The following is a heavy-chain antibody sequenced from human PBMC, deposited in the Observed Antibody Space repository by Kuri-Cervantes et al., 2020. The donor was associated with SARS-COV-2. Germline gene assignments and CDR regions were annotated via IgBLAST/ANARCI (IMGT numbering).Heavy chain of an antibody. CDR2: ITAYSPHA. V-gene: IGHV1-18*01. CDR1: NYDFSAFG. J-gene: IGHJ4*02. Sequence: ASVKVSCKASNYDFSAFGITWVRQARGQGLEWLGWITAYSPHANIGQRFQGRVTLTTDRSVRTAYMELRSLTSDDTAVYYCARGGRDGHNDYWGQGTLVTVSS. CDR3: ARGGRDGHNDY. D-gene: IGHD5-24*01.